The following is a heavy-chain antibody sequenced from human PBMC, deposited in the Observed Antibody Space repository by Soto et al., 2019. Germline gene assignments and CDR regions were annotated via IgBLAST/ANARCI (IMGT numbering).Heavy chain of an antibody. V-gene: IGHV3-30*18. CDR3: AKGPRKRITSFGVAYYGMDV. J-gene: IGHJ6*02. CDR2: ISYDRSNK. Sequence: QVQLVESGGGVVQPGRSLRLSCAASGFTFSSYGMHWVRQAPGKGLEWVAVISYDRSNKYYADSVKGRFTISRDNSKNTLYLQMNRLRAEDTAVYYCAKGPRKRITSFGVAYYGMDVWGQVSTVTVSS. CDR1: GFTFSSYG. D-gene: IGHD3-3*01.